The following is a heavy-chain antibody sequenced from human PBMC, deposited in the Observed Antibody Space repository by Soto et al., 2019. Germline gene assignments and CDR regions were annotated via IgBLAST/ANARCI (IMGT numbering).Heavy chain of an antibody. J-gene: IGHJ6*02. V-gene: IGHV4-39*01. CDR2: IYYSGST. D-gene: IGHD3-16*01. Sequence: QLQLQESGPGLVKPSETLSLTCTVSGGSISSSSYYWGWIRQPPGKGLEWIGSIYYSGSTYYNPSLKSRVTISVDTSKNQFSLKLSSVTAADTAVYYCARLSWGYYGMDVCGQGTTVTVSS. CDR3: ARLSWGYYGMDV. CDR1: GGSISSSSYY.